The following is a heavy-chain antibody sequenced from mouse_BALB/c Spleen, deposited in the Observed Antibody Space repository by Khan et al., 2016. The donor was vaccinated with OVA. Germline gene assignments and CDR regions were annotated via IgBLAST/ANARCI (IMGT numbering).Heavy chain of an antibody. CDR2: IYPYNDDT. D-gene: IGHD2-14*01. CDR1: GYTFTSYV. V-gene: IGHV1S136*01. CDR3: AKNYRYDVYFDY. J-gene: IGHJ2*01. Sequence: VQLQQSGPELVKLGASVKMSCKASGYTFTSYVMHWLRQKPGQGLEWIGYIYPYNDDTKYNEKFKGKATLTSDKSSSTAYMELSSLTSEDSAVYYCAKNYRYDVYFDYWGQGTTLTVSS.